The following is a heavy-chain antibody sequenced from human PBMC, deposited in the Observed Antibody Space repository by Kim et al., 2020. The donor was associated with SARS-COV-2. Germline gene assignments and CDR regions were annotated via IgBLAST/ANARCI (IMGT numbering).Heavy chain of an antibody. CDR3: ATGHRDYYDSSGHLRGDWFDP. CDR2: FDPEDGET. J-gene: IGHJ5*02. CDR1: GYTLTELS. D-gene: IGHD3-22*01. Sequence: ASVKVSCKVSGYTLTELSMHWVRQAPGKGLEWMGGFDPEDGETIYAQKFQGRVTMTEDTSTDTAYMELSSLRSEDTAVYYCATGHRDYYDSSGHLRGDWFDPWGQGTLVTVSS. V-gene: IGHV1-24*01.